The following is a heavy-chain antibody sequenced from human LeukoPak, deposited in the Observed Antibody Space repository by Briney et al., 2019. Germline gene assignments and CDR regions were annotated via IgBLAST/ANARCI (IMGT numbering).Heavy chain of an antibody. D-gene: IGHD2-2*01. Sequence: GGSLRFYCAASGFTFTTYSMNWVRQAPGKGLEWVSSISSSSTYIYYADSVKGRFTISRDNAKNSLYLQMNSLRAEDTAVYYCAKGYCRSTSCRFDYWGQGTLVTVSS. V-gene: IGHV3-21*01. J-gene: IGHJ4*02. CDR1: GFTFTTYS. CDR2: ISSSSTYI. CDR3: AKGYCRSTSCRFDY.